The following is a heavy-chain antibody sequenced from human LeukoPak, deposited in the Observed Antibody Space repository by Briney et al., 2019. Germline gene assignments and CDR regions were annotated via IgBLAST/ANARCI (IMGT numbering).Heavy chain of an antibody. V-gene: IGHV3-21*01. Sequence: GGSLRLSCAASGFTVSSNYMSWVRQAPGKGLEWVSSISSSSSYIYYADSVKGRFTISRDNAKNSLYLQMNSLRAEDTAVYYCTRDRFYAMDAWGQGTTVTVSS. CDR3: TRDRFYAMDA. CDR1: GFTVSSNY. CDR2: ISSSSSYI. J-gene: IGHJ6*02.